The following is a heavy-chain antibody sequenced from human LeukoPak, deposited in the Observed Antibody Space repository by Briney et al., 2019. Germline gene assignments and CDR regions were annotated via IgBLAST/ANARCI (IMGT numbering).Heavy chain of an antibody. J-gene: IGHJ4*02. V-gene: IGHV4-4*07. CDR1: GGSISSYY. D-gene: IGHD3-3*01. CDR3: AREVNLRFLEWLIDY. Sequence: SETLSLTCTVSGGSISSYYWSWIRQPAGKGLEWIGRIYTSRSTNYNPSLKSRVTMSVDTSKNQFSLKLSSVTAADTAVYYCAREVNLRFLEWLIDYWGQGTLVTVSS. CDR2: IYTSRST.